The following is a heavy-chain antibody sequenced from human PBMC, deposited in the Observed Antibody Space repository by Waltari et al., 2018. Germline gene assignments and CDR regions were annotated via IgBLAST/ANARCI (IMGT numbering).Heavy chain of an antibody. Sequence: QVQLQQWGAGLLKPSETLSLTCAVYGGSFSGYYWSWIRQPPGKGLEWIGEINHSGSTNYNPSLKSRVTISVDTSKNQFSLKLSSVTAADTAVYYCARGIGCTNGVCYKTPYYYYYMDVWGKGTTVTISS. CDR3: ARGIGCTNGVCYKTPYYYYYMDV. J-gene: IGHJ6*03. CDR2: INHSGST. D-gene: IGHD2-8*01. V-gene: IGHV4-34*01. CDR1: GGSFSGYY.